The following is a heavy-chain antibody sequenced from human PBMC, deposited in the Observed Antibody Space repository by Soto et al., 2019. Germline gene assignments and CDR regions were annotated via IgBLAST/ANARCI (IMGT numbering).Heavy chain of an antibody. CDR3: AKGVSAAHNWFDP. CDR1: GFTFDEYA. V-gene: IGHV3-9*01. CDR2: ISWNSGSI. Sequence: EVQLVESGGGLVQPGRSLRLSCAASGFTFDEYAMHWVRQAPGKGLEWVSGISWNSGSIGYADSVKGRFTISRDNAKNSLYLQMNSLRAEDTALYYCAKGVSAAHNWFDPWGQGTLVTVSS. J-gene: IGHJ5*02. D-gene: IGHD2-15*01.